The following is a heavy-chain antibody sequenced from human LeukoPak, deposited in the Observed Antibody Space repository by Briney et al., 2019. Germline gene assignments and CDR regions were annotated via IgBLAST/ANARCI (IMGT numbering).Heavy chain of an antibody. Sequence: PVGSLRLSCAASGFTFSSYAMSWVRQAPGKGLGWVSGLTGSGGNTYYADSVKGRFTISRDNSKNTLSLQMNSLRAEDAAVYYCVKFRGIQHYNYHMDVWGKGTTVTVSS. CDR1: GFTFSSYA. J-gene: IGHJ6*03. V-gene: IGHV3-23*01. D-gene: IGHD3-10*01. CDR2: LTGSGGNT. CDR3: VKFRGIQHYNYHMDV.